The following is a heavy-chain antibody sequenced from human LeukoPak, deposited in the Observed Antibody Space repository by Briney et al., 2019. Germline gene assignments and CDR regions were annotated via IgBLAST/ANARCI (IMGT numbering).Heavy chain of an antibody. CDR2: IYYSGST. V-gene: IGHV4-59*01. Sequence: SETLSLTCTVSGGSISSYYWSWIRQPPGKGLEWIGYIYYSGSTNYNPSLKSRVTISVDTSKNQFSLKLSSVTAADTAVYYCARDRRSSPYYCYGMDVWGKGTTVTVSS. CDR1: GGSISSYY. J-gene: IGHJ6*04. CDR3: ARDRRSSPYYCYGMDV. D-gene: IGHD2-2*01.